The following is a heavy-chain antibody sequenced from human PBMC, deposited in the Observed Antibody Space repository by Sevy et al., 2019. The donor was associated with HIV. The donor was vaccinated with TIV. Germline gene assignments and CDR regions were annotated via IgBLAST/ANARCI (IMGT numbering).Heavy chain of an antibody. CDR2: ISGSGGST. D-gene: IGHD3-10*01. J-gene: IGHJ6*03. V-gene: IGHV3-23*01. Sequence: GGSLRLSCAASGFTFSSYAMSWVRQAPGKGLEWVSAISGSGGSTYYADSVKGRFTISRDNSKNTLYLQMNSLRAEDTAVYYCAKAYGSGSYYTNYYYYYMDVWGKGTTVTVSS. CDR1: GFTFSSYA. CDR3: AKAYGSGSYYTNYYYYYMDV.